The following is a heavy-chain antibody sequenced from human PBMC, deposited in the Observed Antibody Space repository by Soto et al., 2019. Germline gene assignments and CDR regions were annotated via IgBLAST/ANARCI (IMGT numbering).Heavy chain of an antibody. CDR3: AKDPRLVVPDY. D-gene: IGHD6-19*01. Sequence: GXSLRLYCAASGFSFSSCALCWFRQAPGKGLEWVSAISGSGGSTYYADSVKGRFTISRDNSKNTLYLQMNSLRAEDTAVYYCAKDPRLVVPDYWGQGTLVTVSA. CDR1: GFSFSSCA. J-gene: IGHJ4*02. V-gene: IGHV3-23*01. CDR2: ISGSGGST.